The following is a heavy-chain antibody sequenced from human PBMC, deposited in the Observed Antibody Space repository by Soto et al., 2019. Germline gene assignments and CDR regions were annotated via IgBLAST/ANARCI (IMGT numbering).Heavy chain of an antibody. CDR3: ARDPHEFWTSYWFDP. CDR2: ISAYDGKT. D-gene: IGHD3-3*01. CDR1: GYTFNTYG. Sequence: ASVKVSCKTSGYTFNTYGINWVRQAPGQGLELMGWISAYDGKTTYAEKFQGRVTMTTDTSTSTAYMELRSLRSDDTAIYYCARDPHEFWTSYWFDPWGHGTLVTVSS. J-gene: IGHJ5*02. V-gene: IGHV1-18*01.